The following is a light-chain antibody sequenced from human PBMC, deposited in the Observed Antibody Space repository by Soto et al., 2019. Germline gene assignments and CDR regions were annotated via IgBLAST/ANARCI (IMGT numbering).Light chain of an antibody. J-gene: IGKJ4*01. CDR2: AAS. V-gene: IGKV3-20*01. CDR3: QQYGSSLPVT. CDR1: QTLTNNY. Sequence: EMVLTQSPGTLSLSPGERATLSGRASQTLTNNYLAWYQQKPGQAPRLLIYAASGRATGIPDRFSGSGSETDFTLTISRLEAEDFTVYYCQQYGSSLPVTFGGGTNVEIK.